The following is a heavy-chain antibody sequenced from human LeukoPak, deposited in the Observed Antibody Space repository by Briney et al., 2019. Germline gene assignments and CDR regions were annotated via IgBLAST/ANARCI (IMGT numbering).Heavy chain of an antibody. J-gene: IGHJ5*02. CDR3: ARDIVMVTYWFDP. D-gene: IGHD5-18*01. V-gene: IGHV1-2*02. CDR1: GYTFTGYY. CDR2: INPNSGGT. Sequence: GVSVKVSCKASGYTFTGYYMHWVRQAPGQGLEWMGWINPNSGGTNYAQKFQGRVTMTRDTSISTAYMELSRLRSDDTAVYYCARDIVMVTYWFDPWGQGTLVTVSS.